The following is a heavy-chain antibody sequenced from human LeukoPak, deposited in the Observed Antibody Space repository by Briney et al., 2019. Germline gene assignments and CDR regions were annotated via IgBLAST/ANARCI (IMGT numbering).Heavy chain of an antibody. CDR3: ASVAATGWYYFDY. V-gene: IGHV1-2*02. CDR1: GYTFTGYY. Sequence: ASVKVSCKASGYTFTGYYMHWVRQAPGQGLEWMGWINPNSGGTNYAQKIQGRVTMTRDTSISTAYMELNRLTSDDTAVNYRASVAATGWYYFDYWGQRTLVTVSS. D-gene: IGHD6-13*01. CDR2: INPNSGGT. J-gene: IGHJ4*02.